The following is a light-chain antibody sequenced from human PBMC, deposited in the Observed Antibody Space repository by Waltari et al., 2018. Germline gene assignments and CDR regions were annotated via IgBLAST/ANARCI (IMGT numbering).Light chain of an antibody. CDR3: MQARQTPWT. J-gene: IGKJ1*01. Sequence: LSLPVSPGEPASISCRSSQSLLHSSGYTFLDWYLQKPGQSPQLLIYLVSNRASGVPDRFSGSGSGTDFTLKISRVEAEDVGVYYCMQARQTPWTFGQGTKVEIK. CDR2: LVS. V-gene: IGKV2-28*01. CDR1: QSLLHSSGYTF.